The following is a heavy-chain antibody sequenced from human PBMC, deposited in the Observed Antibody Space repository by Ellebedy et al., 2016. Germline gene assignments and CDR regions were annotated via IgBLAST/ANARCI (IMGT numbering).Heavy chain of an antibody. CDR3: ARGNAVPGPEPLDY. Sequence: GESLKISCVASGFMFSTYVMYWLRQTPGKGLEWVAVITSDGSKTFYADSAKGRFTISRDNSKNTVYLEMNSLRVEDTAVYYCARGNAVPGPEPLDYWGQGTLVTVSS. V-gene: IGHV3-33*05. J-gene: IGHJ4*02. D-gene: IGHD6-19*01. CDR1: GFMFSTYV. CDR2: ITSDGSKT.